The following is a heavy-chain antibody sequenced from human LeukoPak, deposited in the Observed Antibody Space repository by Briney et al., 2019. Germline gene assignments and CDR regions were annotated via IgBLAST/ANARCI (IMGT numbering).Heavy chain of an antibody. J-gene: IGHJ4*02. CDR3: ARCDSSGYDPYYFDY. Sequence: PGGSLRLSCAASGFTVSSNYMSWVRQAPGKGLEWVSVIYSDGSTYYADSVKGRFTISRDNSKNTLSLQMNSLRAEDTAVYYCARCDSSGYDPYYFDYWGQGTLVTVSS. V-gene: IGHV3-53*01. CDR2: IYSDGST. CDR1: GFTVSSNY. D-gene: IGHD3-22*01.